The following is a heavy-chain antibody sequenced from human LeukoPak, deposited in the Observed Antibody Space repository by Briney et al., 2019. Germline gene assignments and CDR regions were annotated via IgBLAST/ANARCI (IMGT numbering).Heavy chain of an antibody. Sequence: GGSLRLSCAASGFTFSSYAMSWVRQAPGKGLEWVSAISGSGGSTYYADSVKGRFTISRDNSKNTLYLQMNSLRAEDTAVYYCARYIWGSYPTFEDYWGQGTLVTVSS. V-gene: IGHV3-23*01. J-gene: IGHJ4*02. CDR2: ISGSGGST. CDR3: ARYIWGSYPTFEDY. D-gene: IGHD3-16*02. CDR1: GFTFSSYA.